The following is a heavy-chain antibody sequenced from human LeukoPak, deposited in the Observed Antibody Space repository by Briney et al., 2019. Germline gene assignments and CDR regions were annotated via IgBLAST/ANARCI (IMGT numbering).Heavy chain of an antibody. CDR2: ISTSGSTM. D-gene: IGHD3-10*01. V-gene: IGHV3-48*03. CDR1: GFTFSNYE. J-gene: IGHJ5*02. CDR3: ARGITMGENWFDP. Sequence: GGSLRLSCAASGFTFSNYEINWVRQAPGKGLEWVSYISTSGSTMYYAGSVKGRFTISRDNAKNLLYLQMNSLRAEDTAVYYWARGITMGENWFDPWGQGTLVTVSS.